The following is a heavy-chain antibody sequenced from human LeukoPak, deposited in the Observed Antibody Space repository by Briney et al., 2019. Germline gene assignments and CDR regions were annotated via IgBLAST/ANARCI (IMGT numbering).Heavy chain of an antibody. V-gene: IGHV4-30-4*01. CDR1: GGSISSGDYY. Sequence: KASETLSLTCTVSGGSISSGDYYWSWIRQPPGKGLEWIGYIYYSGSTYYNPSLKSRVTISVDTSKNHFSLELSSVTAADTAVYYCARDRQQLVRGDHFDYWGQGTLVTVSS. D-gene: IGHD6-13*01. CDR3: ARDRQQLVRGDHFDY. J-gene: IGHJ4*02. CDR2: IYYSGST.